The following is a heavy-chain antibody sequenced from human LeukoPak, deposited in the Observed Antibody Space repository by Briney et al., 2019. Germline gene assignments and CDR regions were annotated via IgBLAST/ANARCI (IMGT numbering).Heavy chain of an antibody. J-gene: IGHJ4*02. V-gene: IGHV1-18*01. CDR3: ARGRIAAADTTDY. CDR1: VYTFTSYG. D-gene: IGHD6-13*01. CDR2: ISAYNGNT. Sequence: GASVKVSCKATVYTFTSYGISWVRQAPGQGLEGMGWISAYNGNTHYAQKLQGRVTMTTDTYTRTAYMDLRRLTYGHTAGHYFARGRIAAADTTDYWGQGTLVTVSS.